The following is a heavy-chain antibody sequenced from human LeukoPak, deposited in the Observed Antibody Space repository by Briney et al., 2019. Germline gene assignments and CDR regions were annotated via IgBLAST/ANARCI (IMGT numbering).Heavy chain of an antibody. CDR3: AKDIGSGSYYNVAPGFDP. V-gene: IGHV3-9*01. CDR2: ISWNSGSI. J-gene: IGHJ5*02. D-gene: IGHD3-10*01. Sequence: GGSLRLSCAASGFTFSSYEMNWVRQAPGKSLEWVSGISWNSGSIGYADSVKGRFTISRDNAKNSLYLQMNSLRAEDTALYYCAKDIGSGSYYNVAPGFDPWGQGTLVTVSS. CDR1: GFTFSSYE.